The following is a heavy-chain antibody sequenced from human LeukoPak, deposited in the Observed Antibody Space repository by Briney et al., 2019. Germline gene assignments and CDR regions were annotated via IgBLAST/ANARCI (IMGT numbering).Heavy chain of an antibody. CDR1: GFTFSDYY. Sequence: PGGSLRLSCAASGFTFSDYYMNWVRQAPGKGLEWVSSISSSSIIYYADSVKGRFTISRDNAKNSLYLQMNSLRAEDTAVYYCARDASYCGGDCYSELDYYYYYMDVWGKGTTVTVSS. J-gene: IGHJ6*03. V-gene: IGHV3-69-1*02. CDR3: ARDASYCGGDCYSELDYYYYYMDV. CDR2: ISSSSII. D-gene: IGHD2-21*01.